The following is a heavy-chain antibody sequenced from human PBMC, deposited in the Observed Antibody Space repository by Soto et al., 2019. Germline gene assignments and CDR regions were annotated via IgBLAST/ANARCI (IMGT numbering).Heavy chain of an antibody. V-gene: IGHV1-69*13. J-gene: IGHJ5*02. CDR2: IIPIFGTA. CDR1: GGTFSSYA. D-gene: IGHD2-21*02. CDR3: ARLNTRAYCGGDCYQNWFDP. Sequence: SVKVSCKASGGTFSSYAISWVRQAPGQGLEWMGGIIPIFGTANYAQKFQGRVTITADESTSTAYMELSSLRSEDTAVYYCARLNTRAYCGGDCYQNWFDPRGQIPLVTLSP.